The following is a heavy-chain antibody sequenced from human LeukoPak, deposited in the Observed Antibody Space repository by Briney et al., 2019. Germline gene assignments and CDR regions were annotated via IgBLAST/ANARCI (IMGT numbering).Heavy chain of an antibody. CDR1: GFTFSSYG. J-gene: IGHJ4*02. D-gene: IGHD3-22*01. V-gene: IGHV3-30*03. CDR2: ISYDGSNK. CDR3: ATLKGYYDSSESY. Sequence: GGSLRLSCAASGFTFSSYGMHWVRQAPGKGLEWVAVISYDGSNKYYADSVKGRFTISRDNSKNTLYLQMNSLRAEDTAVYYCATLKGYYDSSESYWGQGTLVTVSS.